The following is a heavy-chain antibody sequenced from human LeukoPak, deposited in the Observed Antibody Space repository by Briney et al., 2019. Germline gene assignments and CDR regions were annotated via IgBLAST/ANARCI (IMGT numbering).Heavy chain of an antibody. D-gene: IGHD3-10*01. CDR1: SGSISSYY. CDR3: ARDSEIRWFYY. J-gene: IGHJ4*02. V-gene: IGHV4-59*12. Sequence: SETLSLTCTVSSGSISSYYWSWIRQPPGKGLEWIGYIYYSGSTNYNPSLKSRVTISVDTSKNQISLRLSSVTAADTATYYCARDSEIRWFYYWGQGTLVTVSS. CDR2: IYYSGST.